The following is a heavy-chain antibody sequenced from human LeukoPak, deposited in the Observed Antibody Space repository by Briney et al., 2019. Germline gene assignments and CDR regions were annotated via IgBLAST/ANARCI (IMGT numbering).Heavy chain of an antibody. CDR3: ASEIAAAGSTYYYYMDV. CDR2: INPNSGGT. J-gene: IGHJ6*03. CDR1: GYTFTGYY. D-gene: IGHD6-13*01. V-gene: IGHV1-2*02. Sequence: ASVKVSCKASGYTFTGYYIHWVRQAPGQGLEWMGWINPNSGGTNFAQKFQGRVTMTRDTSISTAYMELSRLRSDDTAVYYCASEIAAAGSTYYYYMDVWGKGTTVTVSS.